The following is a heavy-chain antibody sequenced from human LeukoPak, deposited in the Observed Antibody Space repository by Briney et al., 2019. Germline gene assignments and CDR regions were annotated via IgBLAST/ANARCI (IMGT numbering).Heavy chain of an antibody. V-gene: IGHV3-23*03. D-gene: IGHD6-13*01. J-gene: IGHJ4*02. CDR1: GFTFSSYA. CDR2: IYIDGTT. Sequence: GGSLRLSCAASGFTFSSYAMTWVRQGPGKGPEWISVIYIDGTTYYADSVKGRFTISRDQANNTLYLQMNTLRDEDTAVYYCARGPRYSFYWGQGTLVSVSS. CDR3: ARGPRYSFY.